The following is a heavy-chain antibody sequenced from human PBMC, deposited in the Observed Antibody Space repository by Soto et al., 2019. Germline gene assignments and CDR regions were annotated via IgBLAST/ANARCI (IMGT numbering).Heavy chain of an antibody. Sequence: SVKVSCKVSGYTLTELSMHWVRQAPGKGLEWMGGFDPEDGETIYAQKFQGRVTMTEDTSTDTAYMELSSLRSEDTAVYYCAAWPGYSYGDLRYWGQGTLVTVSS. V-gene: IGHV1-24*01. CDR1: GYTLTELS. CDR3: AAWPGYSYGDLRY. D-gene: IGHD5-18*01. CDR2: FDPEDGET. J-gene: IGHJ4*02.